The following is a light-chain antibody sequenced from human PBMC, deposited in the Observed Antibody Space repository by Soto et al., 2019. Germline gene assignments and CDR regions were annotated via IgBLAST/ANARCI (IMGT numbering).Light chain of an antibody. CDR1: QGIRNA. J-gene: IGKJ4*01. V-gene: IGKV1-6*01. CDR2: AAS. Sequence: AIQMTQSPSSLSASVGDRVIITCRASQGIRNALGWYQQKPGKAPKLLIYAASNLDSGVPSRFSGSGSGTEFTLTISSLQAEDFATYYCLQDYNYPLTFGGGTKVEIK. CDR3: LQDYNYPLT.